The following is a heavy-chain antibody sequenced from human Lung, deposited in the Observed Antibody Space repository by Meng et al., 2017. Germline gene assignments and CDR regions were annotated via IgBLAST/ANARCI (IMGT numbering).Heavy chain of an antibody. J-gene: IGHJ4*02. V-gene: IGHV4-34*01. D-gene: IGHD4-11*01. CDR1: GGSFSDYD. CDR2: INHSGST. CDR3: ARGPTTMAHDFDY. Sequence: QVHLQQWGAGLLKPSETLSLTCVVSGGSFSDYDWSWIRQPPGKGLEWIGEINHSGSTNYIPSLESRATISVDTSQNNLSLKLSSVTAADSAVYYCARGPTTMAHDFDYWGQGTLVTVSS.